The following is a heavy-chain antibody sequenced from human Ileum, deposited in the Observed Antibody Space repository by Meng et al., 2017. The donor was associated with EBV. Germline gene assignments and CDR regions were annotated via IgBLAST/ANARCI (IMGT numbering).Heavy chain of an antibody. D-gene: IGHD2-15*01. Sequence: QVQLKEPGPGLVKPSETLSLPCTVSGGSISSYYWSWIRQPPGKGLEWIGYIYYSGSTNYNPSLKSRVTISVDTSKNQFSLNLSSVTAADTAVYYCARGGWSLDYWGQGTLVTVSS. CDR3: ARGGWSLDY. J-gene: IGHJ4*02. CDR2: IYYSGST. V-gene: IGHV4-59*08. CDR1: GGSISSYY.